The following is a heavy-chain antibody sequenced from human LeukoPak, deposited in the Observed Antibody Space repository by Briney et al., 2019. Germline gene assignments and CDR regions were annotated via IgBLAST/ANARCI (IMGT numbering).Heavy chain of an antibody. Sequence: ASVKVSCKASGGTFSSYAISWVRQAPGQGLEWMGWISAYNGNTNYAQKLRGRVTMTTDTSTSTAYMELRSLRSDDTAVYYCARDIRSGYDLDYGMDVWGQGTTVTVSS. CDR1: GGTFSSYA. V-gene: IGHV1-18*01. J-gene: IGHJ6*02. D-gene: IGHD5-12*01. CDR3: ARDIRSGYDLDYGMDV. CDR2: ISAYNGNT.